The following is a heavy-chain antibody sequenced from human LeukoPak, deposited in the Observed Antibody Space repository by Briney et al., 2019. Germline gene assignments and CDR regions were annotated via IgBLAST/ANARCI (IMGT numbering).Heavy chain of an antibody. CDR1: GFTFSSYG. J-gene: IGHJ4*02. V-gene: IGHV3-33*01. D-gene: IGHD1-26*01. CDR2: IWYDGSNK. CDR3: ARDPRVGALYYFDY. Sequence: GGSLRLSCAASGFTFSSYGMHWVRQAPGKGLEWVAVIWYDGSNKYYADSVKGRLTISRDNSKNTLYLQMNSLRAEDTAVYYCARDPRVGALYYFDYWGQGTLVTVSS.